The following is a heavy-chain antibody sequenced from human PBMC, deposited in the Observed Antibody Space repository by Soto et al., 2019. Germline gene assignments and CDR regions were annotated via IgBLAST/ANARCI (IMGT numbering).Heavy chain of an antibody. CDR3: ERDVTGDPNY. CDR1: GYSFTGHG. Sequence: QVQLVQSGAEVKEPGASVKVSCETTGYSFTGHGIHWVRQAPGQGLEWMGWINPNNGGTSYAQKFQGRVTLTRDTSINTAFMELSRLRSDDTAVYYCERDVTGDPNYWGHGTLVTVSS. CDR2: INPNNGGT. V-gene: IGHV1-2*02. J-gene: IGHJ4*01. D-gene: IGHD7-27*01.